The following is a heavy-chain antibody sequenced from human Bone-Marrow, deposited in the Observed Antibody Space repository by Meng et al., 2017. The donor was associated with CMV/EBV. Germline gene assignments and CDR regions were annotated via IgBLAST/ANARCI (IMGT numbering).Heavy chain of an antibody. V-gene: IGHV3-30*04. CDR1: GFAFIDYS. CDR2: ISPDGSKK. D-gene: IGHD3-10*02. J-gene: IGHJ4*02. CDR3: ARDMFAWAVPSTPLQY. Sequence: GGSLRLSCSTSGFAFIDYSLHWVRQAPGKGLEWVALISPDGSKKSYADSVKGRFIVSRDNPKNTVYLQMSSLRADDTAVYFCARDMFAWAVPSTPLQYWDQRTLVTVSS.